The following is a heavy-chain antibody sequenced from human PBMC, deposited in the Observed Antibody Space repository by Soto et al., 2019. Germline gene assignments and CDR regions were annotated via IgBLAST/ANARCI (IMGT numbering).Heavy chain of an antibody. CDR1: GGTFSSYA. Sequence: ASVKVSCKASGGTFSSYAISWVRQAPGQGLEWMGGIIPIFGTANYAQKFQGRVTITADESTSTAYMELSSLRSEDTAVYYCARDKTGTRYWFDPWGQGTQVTVSS. CDR2: IIPIFGTA. J-gene: IGHJ5*02. D-gene: IGHD1-7*01. V-gene: IGHV1-69*13. CDR3: ARDKTGTRYWFDP.